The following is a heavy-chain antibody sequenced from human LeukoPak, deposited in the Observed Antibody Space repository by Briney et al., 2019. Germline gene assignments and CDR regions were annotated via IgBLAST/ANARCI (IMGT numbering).Heavy chain of an antibody. CDR2: IFYTGSA. D-gene: IGHD6-25*01. Sequence: SETLSLICTVSGVSINNGRYYWGWIRQPPGRRLEWIGSIFYTGSAHYHPSFESRVVITIDTANNQFSLRLPSVTAADTAVYFCARRGIAAAAHFDFWGQGSLVTVSS. CDR3: ARRGIAAAAHFDF. CDR1: GVSINNGRYY. J-gene: IGHJ4*02. V-gene: IGHV4-39*01.